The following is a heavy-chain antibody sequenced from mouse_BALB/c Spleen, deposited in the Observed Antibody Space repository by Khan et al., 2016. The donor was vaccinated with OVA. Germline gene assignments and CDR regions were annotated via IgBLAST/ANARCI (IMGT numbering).Heavy chain of an antibody. Sequence: EVQLVESGPSLVKPSQTLSLTCSVTGDSITSGYWNWIRKFPGNKLEYMGYIIYTGYTYYNPSLQSRISITRLQSKNQYYLQLNSVTDKDTATYYCARPTYRYAFVYWGQGTLVTGSA. CDR3: ARPTYRYAFVY. V-gene: IGHV3-8*02. CDR1: GDSITSGY. D-gene: IGHD2-12*01. J-gene: IGHJ3*01. CDR2: IIYTGYT.